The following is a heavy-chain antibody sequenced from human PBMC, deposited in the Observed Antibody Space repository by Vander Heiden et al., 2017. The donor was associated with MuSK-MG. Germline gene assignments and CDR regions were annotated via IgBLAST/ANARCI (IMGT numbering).Heavy chain of an antibody. CDR1: GGTYA. V-gene: IGHV1-69*09. Sequence: QVQLVQSGAEVKKPGSSVKVSCQASGGTYAFSWVRQAPGQGLEWMGNIIPMYGITKYAEEFQDRVTITVDKSTNTAYMDLTSLTSDDTAVYFCARLIWSGSYPRAGDYYFDYWGQGTLVTVSS. CDR2: IIPMYGIT. D-gene: IGHD1-26*01. CDR3: ARLIWSGSYPRAGDYYFDY. J-gene: IGHJ4*02.